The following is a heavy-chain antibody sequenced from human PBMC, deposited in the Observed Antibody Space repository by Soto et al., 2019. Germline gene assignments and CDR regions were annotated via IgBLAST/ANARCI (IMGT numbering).Heavy chain of an antibody. CDR2: ISSSSSTI. V-gene: IGHV3-48*02. CDR1: GFTFSSYS. CDR3: ARDPSDYYDSSRHIPSYPAFDI. Sequence: PGGSLRLSCAASGFTFSSYSMNWVRQAPGKGLEWVSYISSSSSTIYYADSVKGRFTISRDNAKNSLYLQMNSLRDEDTAVYYCARDPSDYYDSSRHIPSYPAFDIWGQGTMVTVS. J-gene: IGHJ3*02. D-gene: IGHD3-22*01.